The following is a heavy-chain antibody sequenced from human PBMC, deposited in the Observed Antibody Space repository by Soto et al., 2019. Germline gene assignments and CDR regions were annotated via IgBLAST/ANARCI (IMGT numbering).Heavy chain of an antibody. J-gene: IGHJ4*02. CDR2: IPYYGSIR. V-gene: IGHV3-30*18. D-gene: IGHD3-16*01. Sequence: GGSLRLSCAASGFSFSTYDMHWVRQAPGKGLEWVAVIPYYGSIRYYADSVKGRFTISRDNSKNTLYLQMNSPRAEDTAVYYCANIMDYWGQGTLVTVSS. CDR1: GFSFSTYD. CDR3: ANIMDY.